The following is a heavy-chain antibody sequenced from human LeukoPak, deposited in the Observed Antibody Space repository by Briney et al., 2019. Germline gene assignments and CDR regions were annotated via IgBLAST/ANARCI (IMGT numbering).Heavy chain of an antibody. D-gene: IGHD6-13*01. CDR3: ARSQSSSLIDY. V-gene: IGHV3-23*01. J-gene: IGHJ4*02. CDR2: VSGSGGST. Sequence: GGSLRLSCAASGFTFSSYAMSWVRQAPGKGLEWVSAVSGSGGSTYYADSVKGRFTISRDNSKNTLYLQMNSLTVEDTAVYYCARSQSSSLIDYWGQGTLVTVSS. CDR1: GFTFSSYA.